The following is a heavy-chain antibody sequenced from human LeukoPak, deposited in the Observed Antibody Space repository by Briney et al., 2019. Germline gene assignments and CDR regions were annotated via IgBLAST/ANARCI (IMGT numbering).Heavy chain of an antibody. CDR2: IYHSGST. V-gene: IGHV4-4*02. CDR3: ARVLRGGLEYFDY. J-gene: IGHJ4*02. Sequence: PSEALSLTCAVSGGSISSSNWWSWVRQPPGKGLEWIGEIYHSGSTNYNPSLKSRVTISVDKSKNQFSLKLTSVTAADTAVYYCARVLRGGLEYFDYRGQGTLVTVSS. CDR1: GGSISSSNW.